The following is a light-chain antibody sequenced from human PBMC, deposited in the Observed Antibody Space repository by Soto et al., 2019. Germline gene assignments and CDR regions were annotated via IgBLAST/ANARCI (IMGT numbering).Light chain of an antibody. CDR1: QSVNNY. CDR2: DAS. V-gene: IGKV3-11*01. J-gene: IGKJ5*01. CDR3: QQRSIWPPIT. Sequence: EIVLTQFPATLSLSPGERATLSCRASQSVNNYLAWYQQRPGQAPRLLVYDASNTATGVPARFSGSGSGTDFTLTISGLEPEDFAVYYCQQRSIWPPITFGQGTRLEIK.